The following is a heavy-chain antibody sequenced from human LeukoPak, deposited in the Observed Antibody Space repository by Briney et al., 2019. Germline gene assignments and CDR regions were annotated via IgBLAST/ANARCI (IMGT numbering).Heavy chain of an antibody. D-gene: IGHD3-10*01. CDR1: GGSISSSNYY. J-gene: IGHJ4*02. CDR3: ARSGWFGEASML. V-gene: IGHV4-39*01. CDR2: IYYSGSS. Sequence: SETLSLTCTVSGGSISSSNYYWGWIRQPPGKGLECIGSIYYSGSSYYNPSLKSRVTISVDTSKNQFSLKLSSVTAADTAVYYCARSGWFGEASMLWGQGTLVTVSS.